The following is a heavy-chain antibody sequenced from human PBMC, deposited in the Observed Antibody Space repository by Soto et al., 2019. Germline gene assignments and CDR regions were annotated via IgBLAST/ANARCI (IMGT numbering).Heavy chain of an antibody. Sequence: SQTLSLTCAISGDSVSSNSAAWNWIRQSPSRGLEWLGRTYYRSKWYNDYAVSVKSRITINPDTSKNQFSLQLNSVTPEDTAVYYCARSRPDIVVVSNDWFDPWGQGTLVTVSS. J-gene: IGHJ5*02. CDR3: ARSRPDIVVVSNDWFDP. V-gene: IGHV6-1*01. CDR1: GDSVSSNSAA. D-gene: IGHD3-22*01. CDR2: TYYRSKWYN.